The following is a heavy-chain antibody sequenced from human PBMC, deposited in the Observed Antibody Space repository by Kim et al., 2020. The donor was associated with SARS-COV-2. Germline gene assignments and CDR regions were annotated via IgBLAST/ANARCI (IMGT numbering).Heavy chain of an antibody. Sequence: SLRSRVTISVDTSKNQCSLKLSSVTAADTAVYYWARGVGATKDHYYGMDVWGQGTTVTVSS. J-gene: IGHJ6*02. V-gene: IGHV4-31*02. CDR3: ARGVGATKDHYYGMDV. D-gene: IGHD1-26*01.